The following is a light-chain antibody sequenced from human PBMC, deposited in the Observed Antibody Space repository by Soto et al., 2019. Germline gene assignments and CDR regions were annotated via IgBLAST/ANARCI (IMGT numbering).Light chain of an antibody. J-gene: IGKJ3*01. CDR3: QQGGT. V-gene: IGKV1-9*01. CDR2: AAS. Sequence: DIQLTQSPSFLSASVGDRVTITCRASQGISSYLAWYQQKPGKAPKLLIYAASTLQSGVPSRFSGSGSGTEFTLTMSSLQPEDCATYYCQQGGTFGPGTKVDI. CDR1: QGISSY.